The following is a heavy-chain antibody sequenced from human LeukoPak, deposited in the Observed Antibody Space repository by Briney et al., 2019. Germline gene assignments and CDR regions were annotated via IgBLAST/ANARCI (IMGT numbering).Heavy chain of an antibody. D-gene: IGHD5-24*01. J-gene: IGHJ3*01. CDR3: AKVVQMSIMWDGFDV. Sequence: GGSLRLSCAGSGFTFNDYAMNWVRQAPGKGLEWVSGISVSGADTNYAASVRGRFIVSRDRSRNTLFLQMNRLRPDDTAIYYCAKVVQMSIMWDGFDVWGQGTMVTVSS. CDR1: GFTFNDYA. CDR2: ISVSGADT. V-gene: IGHV3-23*01.